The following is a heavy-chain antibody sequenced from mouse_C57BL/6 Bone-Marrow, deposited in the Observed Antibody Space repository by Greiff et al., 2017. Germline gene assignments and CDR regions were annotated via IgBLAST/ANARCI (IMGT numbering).Heavy chain of an antibody. V-gene: IGHV1-75*01. CDR3: ARDNDGYFDV. CDR1: GYTFTDYY. Sequence: VQLQESGPELVKPGASVKISCKASGYTFTDYYINWVKQRPGQGLEWIGWIFPGSGSTYYNGKFKGKATLTVDKSSSTASMLLSSLTSQDSAVYSCARDNDGYFDVGGTGTTVTVSA. CDR2: IFPGSGST. D-gene: IGHD2-4*01. J-gene: IGHJ1*03.